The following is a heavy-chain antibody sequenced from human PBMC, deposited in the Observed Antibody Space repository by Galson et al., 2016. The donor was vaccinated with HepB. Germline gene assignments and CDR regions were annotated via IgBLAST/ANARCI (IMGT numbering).Heavy chain of an antibody. CDR1: GFTFSNYA. D-gene: IGHD3-3*01. J-gene: IGHJ2*01. V-gene: IGHV3-23*01. CDR2: ITGSGGSA. Sequence: SLRLSCADSGFTFSNYAMSWVRQAPGKGLEWVSGITGSGGSAYYADSVKGRFTISRDSSQNTLYLQMSSLRAEDTAVYYCAKDMEEWLRWYFDVWGRGTLVTVSS. CDR3: AKDMEEWLRWYFDV.